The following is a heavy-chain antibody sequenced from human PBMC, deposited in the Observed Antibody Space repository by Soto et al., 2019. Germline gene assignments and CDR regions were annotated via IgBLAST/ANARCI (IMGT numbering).Heavy chain of an antibody. CDR2: ISGSGGST. Sequence: PGGSLRLSCAAYGFTFSSYSMSWVRQAPGKGLEWVSAISGSGGSTYYADSVKGRFTISRDNSKNTLYLQMNSLRAEDTAVYYCAKGGSHYYYYMDVWGKGTTVTVSS. CDR3: AKGGSHYYYYMDV. J-gene: IGHJ6*03. D-gene: IGHD3-10*01. V-gene: IGHV3-23*01. CDR1: GFTFSSYS.